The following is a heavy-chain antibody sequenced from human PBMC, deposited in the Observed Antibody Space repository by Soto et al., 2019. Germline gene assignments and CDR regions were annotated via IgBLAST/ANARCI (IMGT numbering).Heavy chain of an antibody. Sequence: PSETLSLTCAVYVGSFSGHSWTWIRQSPGKGLEWIGDIYHSGSTYYNPSLKSRVTISVDRSKNQFSLKLSSVTAADTAVYYCARAYGSGRRGYDYWGQGTLVTVPQ. J-gene: IGHJ4*02. D-gene: IGHD3-10*01. CDR2: IYHSGST. CDR3: ARAYGSGRRGYDY. CDR1: VGSFSGHS. V-gene: IGHV4-34*01.